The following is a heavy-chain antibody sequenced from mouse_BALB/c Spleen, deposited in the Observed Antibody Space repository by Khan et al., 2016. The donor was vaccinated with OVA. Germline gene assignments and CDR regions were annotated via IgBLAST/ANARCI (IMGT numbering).Heavy chain of an antibody. CDR2: IWSDGTT. CDR3: ARNSYPYAMDY. Sequence: QVQLKQSGPGLVAPSQSLSITCTVSGFSLTNFGVHWVRQPPGKGLEWLVLIWSDGTTTYNSALKSRLSIRQDTSKRPVFLKMNSLQTDDTAMYDCARNSYPYAMDYWGQGTSVTVSS. V-gene: IGHV2-6*02. CDR1: GFSLTNFG. J-gene: IGHJ4*01.